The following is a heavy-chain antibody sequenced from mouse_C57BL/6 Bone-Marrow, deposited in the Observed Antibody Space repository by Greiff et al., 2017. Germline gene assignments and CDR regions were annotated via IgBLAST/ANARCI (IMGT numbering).Heavy chain of an antibody. CDR3: ARSGGLRDAMDY. CDR2: INPNYGTT. V-gene: IGHV1-39*01. D-gene: IGHD2-2*01. CDR1: GYSFTDYN. Sequence: EVKLVESGPELVKPGASVKISCKASGYSFTDYNMNWVQQSNGKSLEWIGVINPNYGTTSYNQKFKGKATLTVDQSSSTAYMQLNSLTSEDSAVYYCARSGGLRDAMDYWGQGTSVTVSS. J-gene: IGHJ4*01.